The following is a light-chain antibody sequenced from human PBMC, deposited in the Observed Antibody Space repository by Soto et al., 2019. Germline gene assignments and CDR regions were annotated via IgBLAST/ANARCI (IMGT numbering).Light chain of an antibody. Sequence: DIQVTQSPPTLSASVGDRVTITCRASQTISTWMAWYQQKPGKAPKLLVYDASTLQSGVASRFSGSGSVTEFTLIISGLQPDDSAPYYCQQYTNTNNPWMFGQGTKVEI. J-gene: IGKJ1*01. CDR1: QTISTW. CDR2: DAS. V-gene: IGKV1-5*01. CDR3: QQYTNTNNPWM.